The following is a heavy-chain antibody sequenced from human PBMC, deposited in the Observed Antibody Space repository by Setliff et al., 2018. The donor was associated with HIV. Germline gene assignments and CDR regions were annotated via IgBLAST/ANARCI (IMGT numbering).Heavy chain of an antibody. CDR2: TTSNGRTT. D-gene: IGHD3-3*01. V-gene: IGHV3-23*01. CDR3: AKAWGSGYPSFESALMFDV. Sequence: PGESLRLSCAASGFTFSAYAMTWVRRAPGKGLEWVSATTSNGRTTDYAESVRGRFTLSRDNSRNTLYLHMTSLRAEDTAIYYCAKAWGSGYPSFESALMFDVWGQGTLVTAPQ. J-gene: IGHJ4*02. CDR1: GFTFSAYA.